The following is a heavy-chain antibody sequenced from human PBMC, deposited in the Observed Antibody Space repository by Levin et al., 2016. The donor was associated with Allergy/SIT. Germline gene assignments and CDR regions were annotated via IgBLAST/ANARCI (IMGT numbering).Heavy chain of an antibody. CDR3: ARDSGFRFAFDI. D-gene: IGHD1-26*01. Sequence: GESLKISCAASGFTVSSNYMSWVRQAPGKGLEWVSVIYSGGSTYYADSVKGRFTISRDNSKNTLYLQMNSLRAEDTAVYYCARDSGFRFAFDIWGQGTMVTVSS. CDR1: GFTVSSNY. V-gene: IGHV3-53*01. CDR2: IYSGGST. J-gene: IGHJ3*02.